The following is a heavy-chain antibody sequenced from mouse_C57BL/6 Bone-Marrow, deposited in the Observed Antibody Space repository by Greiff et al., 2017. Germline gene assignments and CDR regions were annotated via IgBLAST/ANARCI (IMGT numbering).Heavy chain of an antibody. Sequence: VLLQQPGAELVKPGASVKMSCTASGYTFTSYWITWVKQRPGQGLEWIGDIYPGSGSTNYNEKFKSKATLTVDTSSSTAYMQLSSLTSEDSAVYYCARTYYDYGDYWGQGTSVTVSS. CDR3: ARTYYDYGDY. J-gene: IGHJ4*01. CDR1: GYTFTSYW. D-gene: IGHD2-4*01. V-gene: IGHV1-55*01. CDR2: IYPGSGST.